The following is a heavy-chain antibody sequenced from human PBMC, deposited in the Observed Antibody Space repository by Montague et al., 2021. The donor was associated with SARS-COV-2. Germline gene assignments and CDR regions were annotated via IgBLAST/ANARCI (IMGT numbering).Heavy chain of an antibody. D-gene: IGHD6-13*01. J-gene: IGHJ4*02. CDR3: ARIDSSSWPNFDY. Sequence: PALGKPTQTLTLTCTFSGFSLSTSGMCVSWIRQPPGKALEWLALIDWDDDKYCSTSLKTRLTISKDTSKNQVVLTMTNMDPVDTATYYCARIDSSSWPNFDYWGQGTLVTVSS. CDR2: IDWDDDK. V-gene: IGHV2-70*01. CDR1: GFSLSTSGMC.